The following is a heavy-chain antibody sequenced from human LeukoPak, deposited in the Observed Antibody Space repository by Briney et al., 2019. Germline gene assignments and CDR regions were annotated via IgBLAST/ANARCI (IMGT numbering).Heavy chain of an antibody. J-gene: IGHJ4*02. CDR3: TTAPASLDY. CDR1: GFTFRNAW. CDR2: IKSKHDGGTT. V-gene: IGHV3-15*01. Sequence: TGGSLRLSCATSGFTFRNAWMSWVRQAPGKGLEWVGRIKSKHDGGTTDFAAPVKGRFSISRDDSENTLYLQMNSLITDDTAVYYCTTAPASLDYWGQGTLVTVST.